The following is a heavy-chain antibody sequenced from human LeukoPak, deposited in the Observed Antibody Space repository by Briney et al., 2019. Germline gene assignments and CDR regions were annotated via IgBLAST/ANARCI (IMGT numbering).Heavy chain of an antibody. D-gene: IGHD3-3*01. J-gene: IGHJ4*02. Sequence: GGSLRLSCTVSGFTVSSNSMSWVRQAPGKGLEWVSFIYSDNTHYSDSAKGRFTISRDNSKNTLYLQMNSLRAEDTAVYYCVRDFRFLEDYWGQGTLVTVSS. CDR1: GFTVSSNS. CDR2: IYSDNT. V-gene: IGHV3-53*01. CDR3: VRDFRFLEDY.